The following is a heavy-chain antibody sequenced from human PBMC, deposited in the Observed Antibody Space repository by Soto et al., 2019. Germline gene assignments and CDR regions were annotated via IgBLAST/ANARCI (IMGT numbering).Heavy chain of an antibody. V-gene: IGHV3-30*03. Sequence: QVQLVESGGGVVQPGRSLRLSCAASGFTFSSYGMHWVRQAPGKGLEWVAVISYDGSNKYYADSVKGRFTISRDNSKNTLYLQMNSLRAEDTAEYYCAPQGRAAAVGFYWGQGTLVTVSS. CDR2: ISYDGSNK. J-gene: IGHJ4*02. D-gene: IGHD6-13*01. CDR1: GFTFSSYG. CDR3: APQGRAAAVGFY.